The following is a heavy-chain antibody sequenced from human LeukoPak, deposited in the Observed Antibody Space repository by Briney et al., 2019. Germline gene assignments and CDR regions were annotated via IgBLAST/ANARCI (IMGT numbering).Heavy chain of an antibody. D-gene: IGHD6-13*01. CDR2: ISYDGSNK. Sequence: PGGSLRLSCAASGFTFSSYGMHWVRQAPGKGLEWVAVISYDGSNKYYADSVKGRFTISRDNSKNTLYLQMNSLRAEDTAVYYCARDRVPYSSSPVGYWGQGTLVTVSS. CDR1: GFTFSSYG. CDR3: ARDRVPYSSSPVGY. V-gene: IGHV3-30*03. J-gene: IGHJ4*02.